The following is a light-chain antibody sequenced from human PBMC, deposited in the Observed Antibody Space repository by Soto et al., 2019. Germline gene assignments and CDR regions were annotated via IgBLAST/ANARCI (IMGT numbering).Light chain of an antibody. J-gene: IGLJ7*01. CDR2: GNG. Sequence: QSVLTQPPSVSGAPVQRVTVSCTGTSSNIGAGYEVHWYHQPPRTAAKLLVPGNGNRPSGDPDRLSASKSGTAASLAITGLQGEHAGHYFCQSYADRVAAYDIXGGTQLTVL. CDR1: SSNIGAGYE. CDR3: QSYADRVAAYD. V-gene: IGLV1-40*01.